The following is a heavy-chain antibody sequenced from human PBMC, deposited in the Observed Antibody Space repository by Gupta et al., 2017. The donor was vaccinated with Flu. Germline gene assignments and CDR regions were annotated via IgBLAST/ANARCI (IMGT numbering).Heavy chain of an antibody. Sequence: QVQLQQWGAGLLKPSEPLSLTCAVYGGSFSGYYWSWIRQPPGKGLEWIGEINHSGSTNYNPSLKSRVTISVDTAKNQFSLKLSSVTAADTAVYYCARALVGGIVVVPATHGMDVWGQGTTVTVS. CDR1: GGSFSGYY. CDR2: INHSGST. J-gene: IGHJ6*02. CDR3: ARALVGGIVVVPATHGMDV. V-gene: IGHV4-34*01. D-gene: IGHD2-2*01.